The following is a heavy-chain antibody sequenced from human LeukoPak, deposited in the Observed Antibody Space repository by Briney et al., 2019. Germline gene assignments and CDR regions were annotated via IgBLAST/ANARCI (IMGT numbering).Heavy chain of an antibody. Sequence: PSETLSLTCAVSGDSISSSNWWSWVRQSPGKGLEWIAEIHHSGSTNCNPSLKSRVTISVDKSKNHFSLKLSSVTAADTAVYYCARVPTISFARPDFWGQGTLVTVSS. V-gene: IGHV4-4*02. CDR2: IHHSGST. CDR3: ARVPTISFARPDF. CDR1: GDSISSSNW. J-gene: IGHJ4*02. D-gene: IGHD3-3*01.